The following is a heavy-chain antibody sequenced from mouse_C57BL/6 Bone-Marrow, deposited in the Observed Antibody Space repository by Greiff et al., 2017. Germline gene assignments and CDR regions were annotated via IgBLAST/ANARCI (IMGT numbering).Heavy chain of an antibody. CDR2: INPYNGGT. V-gene: IGHV1-19*01. J-gene: IGHJ4*01. Sequence: DVQLQESGPVLVKPGASVKMSCKASGYTFTDYYMNWVKQSHGKSLEWIGVINPYNGGTSYNQKFKGKATLTVDKSSSTAYMELNSLTSEDSAVYYCARGGMGDAMDYWGQGTSVTVSS. CDR1: GYTFTDYY. CDR3: ARGGMGDAMDY.